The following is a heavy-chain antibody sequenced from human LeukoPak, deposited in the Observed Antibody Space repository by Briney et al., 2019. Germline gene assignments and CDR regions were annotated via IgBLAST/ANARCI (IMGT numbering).Heavy chain of an antibody. J-gene: IGHJ4*02. CDR1: GGSISSGDYY. CDR3: ARDPKPTIFGVASFDY. D-gene: IGHD3-3*01. V-gene: IGHV4-30-4*08. CDR2: IYYSGST. Sequence: PSETLSLTCTVSGGSISSGDYYWSWIRQPPGKGLEWIGYIYYSGSTYYNPSLKSRVTISVDTSKNQFSLKLSSVTAADTAVYCCARDPKPTIFGVASFDYWGQGTLVTVSS.